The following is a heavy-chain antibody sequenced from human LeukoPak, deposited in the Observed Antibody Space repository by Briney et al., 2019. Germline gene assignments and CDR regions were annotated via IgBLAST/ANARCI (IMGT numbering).Heavy chain of an antibody. D-gene: IGHD3-10*01. J-gene: IGHJ5*02. V-gene: IGHV1-18*01. CDR3: ATALFLGFDP. Sequence: ASVKVSCKASGYTFTSYGISWVRQAPGQGLEWMGWISAYNGNTNYAQKLQGRVTMTEDTSTDTAYMELSSLRSEDTAVYYCATALFLGFDPWGQGTLVTVCS. CDR2: ISAYNGNT. CDR1: GYTFTSYG.